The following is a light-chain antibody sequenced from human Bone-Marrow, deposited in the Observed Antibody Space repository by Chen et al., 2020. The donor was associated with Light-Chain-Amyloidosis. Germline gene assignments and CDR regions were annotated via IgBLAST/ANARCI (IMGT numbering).Light chain of an antibody. V-gene: IGLV3-21*03. Sequence: SYVLTQPPSVSVAPGKTAKITCGGSDIGTKSVHWYLQKPGQAPVLVVSDENDRPSGIPERFSGSNSGDTATLIITRVEAGDEADYYCQVWHSRTDHKVFGGGTKLTVL. CDR3: QVWHSRTDHKV. CDR1: DIGTKS. CDR2: DEN. J-gene: IGLJ2*01.